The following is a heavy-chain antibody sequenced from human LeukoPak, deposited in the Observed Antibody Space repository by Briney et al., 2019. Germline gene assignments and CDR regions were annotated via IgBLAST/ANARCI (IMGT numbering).Heavy chain of an antibody. V-gene: IGHV3-48*02. Sequence: GGSLRLSCAASGFTFSSYRMNWVRQAPGKGLEWVSYISSSSSTIYYADSVKGRFTISRDNAKNSLYLQMNGLRDEDTAVYYCARVPRGYSYGYLSDYWGQGTLVTVSS. CDR1: GFTFSSYR. D-gene: IGHD5-18*01. CDR2: ISSSSSTI. J-gene: IGHJ4*02. CDR3: ARVPRGYSYGYLSDY.